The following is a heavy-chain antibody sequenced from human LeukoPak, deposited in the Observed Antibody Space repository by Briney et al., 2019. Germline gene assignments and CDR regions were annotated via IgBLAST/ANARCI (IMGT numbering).Heavy chain of an antibody. CDR1: GGSFSGYY. V-gene: IGHV4-34*01. J-gene: IGHJ6*02. Sequence: SETLSLTCAVYGGSFSGYYWSWIRQPPGKGLEWIGEINHSGSTNYNPSLKSRVTIPVDTFKNQFSLKLSSVTAADTAVYYCARATHYYYYYYGMDVWGQGTTVTVSS. CDR2: INHSGST. D-gene: IGHD4-17*01. CDR3: ARATHYYYYYYGMDV.